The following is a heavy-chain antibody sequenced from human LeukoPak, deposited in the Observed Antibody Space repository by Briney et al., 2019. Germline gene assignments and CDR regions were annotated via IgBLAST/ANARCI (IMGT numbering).Heavy chain of an antibody. J-gene: IGHJ5*02. CDR3: ARDPGGQWLGWFDP. Sequence: SETLSLTCTVSGGSISSYYWSWIRQPPGKGLEWIGYIYYSGSTNYNPSLKSRVTMSVDTSKNQFSLKLSSVTAADTAVYYCARDPGGQWLGWFDPWGQGTLVTVSS. CDR1: GGSISSYY. V-gene: IGHV4-59*12. CDR2: IYYSGST. D-gene: IGHD6-19*01.